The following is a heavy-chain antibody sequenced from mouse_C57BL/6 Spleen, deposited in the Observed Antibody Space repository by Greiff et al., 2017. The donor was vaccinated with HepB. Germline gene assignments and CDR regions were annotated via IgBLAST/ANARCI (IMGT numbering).Heavy chain of an antibody. Sequence: VQLQQSGAELVRPGPSVKVSCKASGYAFTNYLIEWVKQRPGQGLEWIGVINPGSGGTNYNEKFKGKATLTADKSSSTAYMQLSSLTSEDSAVYFCARSRSYWYFDVWGTGTTVTVSS. CDR2: INPGSGGT. V-gene: IGHV1-54*01. J-gene: IGHJ1*03. CDR1: GYAFTNYL. CDR3: ARSRSYWYFDV.